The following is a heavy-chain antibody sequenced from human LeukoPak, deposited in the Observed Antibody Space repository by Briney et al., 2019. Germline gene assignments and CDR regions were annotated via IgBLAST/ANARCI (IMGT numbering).Heavy chain of an antibody. CDR3: ARVCGGDCYSLYYYYYYGMDV. Sequence: GSSVKVSCKASGGTFSSYAISWVRQAPGQGLEWMGRIIPILGTANYAQKFQGRVTITADKSTSTAYMELSSLRSEDTAVYYCARVCGGDCYSLYYYYYYGMDVWGQGTTVTVSS. J-gene: IGHJ6*02. CDR1: GGTFSSYA. CDR2: IIPILGTA. D-gene: IGHD2-21*02. V-gene: IGHV1-69*04.